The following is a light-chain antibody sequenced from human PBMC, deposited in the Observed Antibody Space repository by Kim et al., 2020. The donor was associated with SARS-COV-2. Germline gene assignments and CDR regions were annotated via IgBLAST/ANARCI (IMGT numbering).Light chain of an antibody. V-gene: IGLV3-1*01. CDR3: QAWDSTTTV. CDR1: RLGNKF. J-gene: IGLJ2*01. Sequence: VSPGQTASITCSGDRLGNKFVCWYQQKPGHSPVVVIYQDTQRPSGIPERFSGSNSGNTATLTISGTQAMDEADYYCQAWDSTTTVFGGGTQLTVL. CDR2: QDT.